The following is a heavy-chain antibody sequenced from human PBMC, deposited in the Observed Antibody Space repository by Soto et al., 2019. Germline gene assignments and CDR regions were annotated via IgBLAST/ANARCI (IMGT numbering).Heavy chain of an antibody. J-gene: IGHJ3*01. D-gene: IGHD2-15*01. CDR2: ILPFFGTA. Sequence: QVQLVQSGAEVKKPGSSVKVSCKASGGSFRREAINWVRQAPGQGPEWMGGILPFFGTADYAQKFQGRVTPTADVSTTTVYMELSSLSFEDTAVYYCARGPEFGGNSEAFEVWGQGTMVIVSS. CDR1: GGSFRREA. V-gene: IGHV1-69*12. CDR3: ARGPEFGGNSEAFEV.